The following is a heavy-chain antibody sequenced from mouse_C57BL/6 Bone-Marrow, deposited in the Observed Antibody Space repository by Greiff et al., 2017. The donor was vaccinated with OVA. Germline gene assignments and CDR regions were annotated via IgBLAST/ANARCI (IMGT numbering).Heavy chain of an antibody. CDR3: ARCGGYCDFDY. D-gene: IGHD2-3*01. J-gene: IGHJ2*01. V-gene: IGHV1-50*01. CDR2: IDPSDSYT. Sequence: QVQLQQPGAELVKPGASVKLSCKASGYTFTSYWMQWVKQRPGQGLEWIGEIDPSDSYTNYNQKFKGKATLTVDTSTSKAYMQLSSLASEDSAVYDCARCGGYCDFDYWGQGTTLTVSS. CDR1: GYTFTSYW.